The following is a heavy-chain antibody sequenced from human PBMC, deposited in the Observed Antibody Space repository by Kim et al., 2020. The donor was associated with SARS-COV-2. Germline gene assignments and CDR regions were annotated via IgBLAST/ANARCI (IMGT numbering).Heavy chain of an antibody. CDR3: AREGATTWVIFRYYFDY. J-gene: IGHJ4*02. CDR2: IWYDGSNK. V-gene: IGHV3-33*01. D-gene: IGHD1-26*01. CDR1: GFTFSSYG. Sequence: GGSLRLSCAASGFTFSSYGMHWVRQAPGKGLEWVAVIWYDGSNKYYADSVKGRFTISRDNSENTLYLQMNSLRAEDTAVYYCAREGATTWVIFRYYFDYWGQGTLVTVSS.